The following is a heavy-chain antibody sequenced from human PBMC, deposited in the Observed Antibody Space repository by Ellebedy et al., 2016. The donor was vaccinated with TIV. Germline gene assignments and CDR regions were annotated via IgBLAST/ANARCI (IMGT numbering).Heavy chain of an antibody. Sequence: GGSLRLSCAASGFTFSSYSMNWVRRAPGKGLEWVSSISSSSSYIYYADSVKGRFTISRDNAKNSLYLQMNSLRAEDTAVYYCARDLEHVHWYFDLWGRGTLVTVSS. CDR1: GFTFSSYS. D-gene: IGHD3-10*02. CDR3: ARDLEHVHWYFDL. V-gene: IGHV3-21*01. J-gene: IGHJ2*01. CDR2: ISSSSSYI.